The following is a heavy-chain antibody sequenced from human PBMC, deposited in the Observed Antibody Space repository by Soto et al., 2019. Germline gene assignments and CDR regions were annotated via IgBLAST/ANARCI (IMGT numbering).Heavy chain of an antibody. J-gene: IGHJ5*02. Sequence: ASVKVYCTTSGYTFTTYYMHWVRQDNGQGLGWMGIISPDGGRTSYAQKFQGRFTISRDNAKNSLYLQMNSLRAEDTAVYYCARINEKLEFDPWGQGTLVPVFS. CDR1: GYTFTTYY. D-gene: IGHD6-6*01. V-gene: IGHV1-46*01. CDR3: ARINEKLEFDP. CDR2: ISPDGGRT.